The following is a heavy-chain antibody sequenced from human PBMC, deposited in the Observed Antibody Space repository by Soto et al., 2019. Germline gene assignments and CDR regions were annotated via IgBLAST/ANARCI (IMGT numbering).Heavy chain of an antibody. CDR1: GYTFTSYG. J-gene: IGHJ6*02. CDR2: ISSYNGNT. D-gene: IGHD3-22*01. Sequence: QVQLVQSGAEVKKPGASVKVSCKASGYTFTSYGISWVRQAPGQGLEWMGWISSYNGNTNYAQKLQGRVTMTTDTSTSTAYMELRSLRSDDTAVYYCARSTYFDYDSSGYYYYYGMDVWGQGTTVTVSS. CDR3: ARSTYFDYDSSGYYYYYGMDV. V-gene: IGHV1-18*01.